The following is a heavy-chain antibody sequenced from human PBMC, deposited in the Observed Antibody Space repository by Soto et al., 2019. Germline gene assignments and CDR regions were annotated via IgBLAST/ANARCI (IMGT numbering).Heavy chain of an antibody. CDR1: GFTFSDYY. CDR2: SRGGGSST. J-gene: IGHJ4*02. V-gene: IGHV3-23*04. D-gene: IGHD3-16*01. Sequence: VQLVESGGGLVKPGGSLRLSCAASGFTFSDYYMSWIRQAPGKGLEWVSASRGGGSSTYYADSVKGRFTISRDNSKNTLYLQMDSLRAEDTAVYYCARAQGGFDYWGQGTLVTVSS. CDR3: ARAQGGFDY.